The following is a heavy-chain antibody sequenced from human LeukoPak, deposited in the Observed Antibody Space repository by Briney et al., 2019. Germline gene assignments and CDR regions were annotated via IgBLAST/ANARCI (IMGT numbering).Heavy chain of an antibody. CDR3: ARGGSTPFDY. J-gene: IGHJ4*02. D-gene: IGHD3-10*01. CDR1: GGSISSYY. Sequence: PSETLSLTCTVSGGSISSYYWSWIRQPPGKGLEWIGYIHYSGSTNYNPSLKRRVTISVDTSKNQFSLKLSFVTAADTAVFYCARGGSTPFDYWGQGTLVTVSS. V-gene: IGHV4-59*01. CDR2: IHYSGST.